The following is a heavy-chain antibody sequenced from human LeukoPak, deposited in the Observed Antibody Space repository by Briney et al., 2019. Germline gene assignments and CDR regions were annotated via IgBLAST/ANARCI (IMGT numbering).Heavy chain of an antibody. D-gene: IGHD3-10*01. CDR1: GFTFSSYW. J-gene: IGHJ5*02. CDR3: ARDISTGGSLWFGELPLNWFDP. CDR2: IKQDGSEK. V-gene: IGHV3-7*01. Sequence: PGGSLRLSCAASGFTFSSYWMSWVRQAPGKGLEWVANIKQDGSEKYYVDSVKGRFTISRDNPKNSLYLQMNSLRAEDTAVYYCARDISTGGSLWFGELPLNWFDPWGQGTLVTVSS.